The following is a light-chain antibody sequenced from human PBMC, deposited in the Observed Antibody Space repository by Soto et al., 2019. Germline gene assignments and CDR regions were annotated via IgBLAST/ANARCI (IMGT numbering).Light chain of an antibody. Sequence: EIVLTQSPGTLSLSTGERATLSCRASQGVSATYLAWFQQKPGQAPRLLIYGASSRATGVPDRFSGSGSGTDFTLTISRLEPEDFAVYYCQQYGSASITFGQGTRLEIK. V-gene: IGKV3-20*01. J-gene: IGKJ5*01. CDR3: QQYGSASIT. CDR2: GAS. CDR1: QGVSATY.